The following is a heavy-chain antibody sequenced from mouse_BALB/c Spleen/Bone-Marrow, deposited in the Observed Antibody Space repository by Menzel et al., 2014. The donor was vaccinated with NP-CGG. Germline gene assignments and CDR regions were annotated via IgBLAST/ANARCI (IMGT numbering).Heavy chain of an antibody. CDR1: GYSLAGYN. J-gene: IGHJ4*01. V-gene: IGHV1S135*01. CDR3: ARGYYYGMDY. CDR2: IDPYYGGT. Sequence: VQLQQSGPELEKPGASVKISCKASGYSLAGYNMNWVKQNNGKSLEWIGNIDPYYGGTSYNQKFKGKATLTIDKSSSTAYMQLEGLTSEDSAVYYCARGYYYGMDYWGQGTSVTVSS.